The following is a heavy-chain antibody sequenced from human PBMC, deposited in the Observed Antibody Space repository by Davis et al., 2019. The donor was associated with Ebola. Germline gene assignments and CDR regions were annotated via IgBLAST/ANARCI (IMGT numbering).Heavy chain of an antibody. CDR2: IKQDGSEK. Sequence: GGSLRLSCAASGFTFSSYWMSWVRQAPGKGLEWVANIKQDGSEKYYVDSVKGRFTISRDNAKNSLYLQMNSLRAEDTAVFYCARASFGYNSGWYADYWGPGSLVTVSS. V-gene: IGHV3-7*01. CDR3: ARASFGYNSGWYADY. J-gene: IGHJ4*02. D-gene: IGHD6-19*01. CDR1: GFTFSSYW.